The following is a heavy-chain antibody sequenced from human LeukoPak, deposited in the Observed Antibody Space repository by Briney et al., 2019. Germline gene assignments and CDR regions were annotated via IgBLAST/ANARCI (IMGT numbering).Heavy chain of an antibody. J-gene: IGHJ6*04. Sequence: GGSLRLSCAASGFTFSDYYMSWIRQAPGKGLEWVSYTSSSSSYTNYADSVKGRFTISRDNAKNSLYLQMNRLRAEDTAVYYCARDSWAAADPYYYYGMDVWGKGTTVTVSS. V-gene: IGHV3-11*06. CDR3: ARDSWAAADPYYYYGMDV. D-gene: IGHD6-13*01. CDR2: TSSSSSYT. CDR1: GFTFSDYY.